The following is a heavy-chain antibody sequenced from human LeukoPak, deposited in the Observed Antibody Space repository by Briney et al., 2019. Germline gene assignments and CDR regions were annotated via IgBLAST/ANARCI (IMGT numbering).Heavy chain of an antibody. CDR2: IYSEGSRT. CDR1: GFTFSKAW. Sequence: PGGSLRLSCAASGFTFSKAWMSWVRQAPGKGLVWVSRIYSEGSRTTYADSVRGRFTISRDNSKGTVYLQMNSLRPEDTAVYYCAKDDAWLQYGNWGRGTLVTVSS. V-gene: IGHV3-74*01. D-gene: IGHD5-24*01. J-gene: IGHJ4*02. CDR3: AKDDAWLQYGN.